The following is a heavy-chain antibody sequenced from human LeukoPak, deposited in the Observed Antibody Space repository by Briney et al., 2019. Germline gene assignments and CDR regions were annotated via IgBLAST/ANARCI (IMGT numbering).Heavy chain of an antibody. CDR2: IYYSGST. J-gene: IGHJ6*02. V-gene: IGHV4-61*01. CDR3: AHGRGYAKYYYGMDL. CDR1: GGSVSSGSYY. D-gene: IGHD2-8*01. Sequence: SETLSLTCTVSGGSVSSGSYYWSWIRQPPGKGLEWIGYIYYSGSTNYNPSLKSRVTISVDTSKNQFSLKLSSVTAADTAVYYCAHGRGYAKYYYGMDLLGQGTTVTVSS.